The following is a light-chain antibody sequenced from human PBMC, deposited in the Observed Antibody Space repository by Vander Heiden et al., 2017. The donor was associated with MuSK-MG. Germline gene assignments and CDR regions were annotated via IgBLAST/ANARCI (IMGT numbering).Light chain of an antibody. J-gene: IGKJ2*01. CDR3: QQRYNTLPYT. CDR1: QSISSY. CDR2: AAS. V-gene: IGKV1-39*01. Sequence: IQMTQSPSSMSASVGDRVTITCRASQSISSYLNWYQQKPGKAPKLLIYAASSLQSGVPSRFIGSGSGTDFTLLISSLQPEDFATYYCQQRYNTLPYTFGQGTKLEIK.